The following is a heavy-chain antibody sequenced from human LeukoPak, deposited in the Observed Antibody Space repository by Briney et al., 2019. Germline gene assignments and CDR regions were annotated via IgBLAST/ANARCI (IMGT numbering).Heavy chain of an antibody. Sequence: GGSLRLSCAASGFTFSGYTMNWVRQIPGGGLEWVSSSSRGSNVIYYAESVKGRFTISRDNAKNSLYLQMNSLRVEDTAVYYCARDRGCTNGVCYTADWGQGTLVTVSS. D-gene: IGHD2-8*01. CDR3: ARDRGCTNGVCYTAD. J-gene: IGHJ4*02. V-gene: IGHV3-21*01. CDR2: SSRGSNVI. CDR1: GFTFSGYT.